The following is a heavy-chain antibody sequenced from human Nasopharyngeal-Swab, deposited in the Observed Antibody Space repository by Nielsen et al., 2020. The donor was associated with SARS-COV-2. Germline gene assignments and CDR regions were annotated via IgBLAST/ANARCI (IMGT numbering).Heavy chain of an antibody. CDR1: GFTFNSYS. V-gene: IGHV3-21*04. Sequence: GESLKISCAASGFTFNSYSMNWVRQAPGKGLEWVSSISSSSSYIYYADSVKGRFTISRDNSKNTLYLQMNSLRAEDTAVYYCAKGVVPYGSGSRSDYWGQGTLVTVSS. CDR3: AKGVVPYGSGSRSDY. J-gene: IGHJ4*02. D-gene: IGHD3-10*01. CDR2: ISSSSSYI.